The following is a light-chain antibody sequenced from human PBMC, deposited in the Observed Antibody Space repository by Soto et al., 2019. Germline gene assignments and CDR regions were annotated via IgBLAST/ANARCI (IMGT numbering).Light chain of an antibody. CDR1: RSVNNNY. CDR2: GAS. J-gene: IGKJ1*01. CDR3: HQLGGCPET. V-gene: IGKV3-20*01. Sequence: EIVLTQSPGTLSLSPGERATLSCRASRSVNNNYLAWYQQKPGQAPRLLIFGASSRATGIPDRFIGSGSGTEFILTISRLELDDFAIDHCHQLGGCPETFVQGTKVDIK.